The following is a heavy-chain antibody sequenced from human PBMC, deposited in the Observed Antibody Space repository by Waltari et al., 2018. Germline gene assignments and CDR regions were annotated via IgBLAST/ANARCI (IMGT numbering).Heavy chain of an antibody. D-gene: IGHD3-3*01. CDR2: ITYNSGAI. V-gene: IGHV3-9*01. CDR3: AKTPWSGRYYSYYYMDV. CDR1: GFNFHDYG. Sequence: EVQLVESGGGLVQPGGSLTLSCAGSGFNFHDYGMHWLRQPPGKGLEWFSCITYNSGAIGYADSVKGRFTISRDNARHSLSLQMNSLRPEDTALYFCAKTPWSGRYYSYYYMDVWGKGTTVTVSS. J-gene: IGHJ6*03.